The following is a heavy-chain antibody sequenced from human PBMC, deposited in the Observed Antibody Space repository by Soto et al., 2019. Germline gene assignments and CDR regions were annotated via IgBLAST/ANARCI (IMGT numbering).Heavy chain of an antibody. CDR1: GFTFSSHT. D-gene: IGHD3-10*01. Sequence: EVQLVESGGGLVQPGGSLRLSCAASGFTFSSHTMNWVRQAPGKGLEWISYITSTSSTKNYADSVKGRFTISRDNANNSLSLQMNSLRDEDTAVYYCARRITMVRGPYYYYAMDVWGQGTTVTVSS. V-gene: IGHV3-48*02. CDR2: ITSTSSTK. CDR3: ARRITMVRGPYYYYAMDV. J-gene: IGHJ6*02.